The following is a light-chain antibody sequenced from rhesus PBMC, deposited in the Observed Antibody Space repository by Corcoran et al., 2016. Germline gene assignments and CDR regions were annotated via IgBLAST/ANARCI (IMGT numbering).Light chain of an antibody. J-gene: IGKJ4*01. CDR2: GAS. V-gene: IGKV3-53*02. Sequence: QVILTQSPATLSLSPGERATLSCRASQSVITYLAWYQRKPGQAPKLLIYGASSRATGIPDRFSGSGSGTEFTLTISSLEPEDCAVYYCQQYSSSPLTFGGGTRVELK. CDR3: QQYSSSPLT. CDR1: QSVITY.